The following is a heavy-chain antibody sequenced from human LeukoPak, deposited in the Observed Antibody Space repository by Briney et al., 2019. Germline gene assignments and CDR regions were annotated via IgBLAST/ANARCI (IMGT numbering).Heavy chain of an antibody. CDR2: INPNSGGT. CDR3: ARAPRGSSFRNWFDP. D-gene: IGHD6-13*01. V-gene: IGHV1-2*02. Sequence: ASVKVSCKASGYTFTGYYMHWVRQAPGQGLEWMGWINPNSGGTNYAQKFQGRVTMTRDTSIGTAYMELSRLRSDDTAVYYCARAPRGSSFRNWFDPWGQGTLVTVSS. CDR1: GYTFTGYY. J-gene: IGHJ5*02.